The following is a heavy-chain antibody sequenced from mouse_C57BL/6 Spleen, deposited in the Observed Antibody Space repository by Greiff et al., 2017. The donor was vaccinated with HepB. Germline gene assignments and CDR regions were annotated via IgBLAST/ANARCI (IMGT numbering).Heavy chain of an antibody. CDR1: GYSITSGYY. CDR2: ISYDGSN. Sequence: ESGPGLVKPSQSLSLTCSVTGYSITSGYYWNWIRQFPGNKLEWMGYISYDGSNNYNPSLKNRISITRDTSKNQLFLKLNSVTTEDTATYYCARGGYFDVWGTGTTVTVSS. V-gene: IGHV3-6*01. J-gene: IGHJ1*03. CDR3: ARGGYFDV.